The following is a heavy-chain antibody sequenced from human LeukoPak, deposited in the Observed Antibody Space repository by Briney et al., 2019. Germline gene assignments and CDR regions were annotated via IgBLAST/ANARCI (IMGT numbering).Heavy chain of an antibody. CDR2: ISGSGSST. CDR3: AKDPQFYYDSSGYFQH. V-gene: IGHV3-23*01. J-gene: IGHJ1*01. Sequence: GGSLRLSCAASGFTFSNYAMSWVRQAPGKGLEWVSAISGSGSSTYYADSVKGRFTISRDNSKNTLYMQINSLRAEDTAVYYCAKDPQFYYDSSGYFQHWGQGTLVTVSS. CDR1: GFTFSNYA. D-gene: IGHD3-22*01.